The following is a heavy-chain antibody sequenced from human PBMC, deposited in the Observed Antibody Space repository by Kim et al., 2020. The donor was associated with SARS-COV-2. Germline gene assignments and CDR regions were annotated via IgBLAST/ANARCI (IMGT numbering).Heavy chain of an antibody. V-gene: IGHV3-21*06. Sequence: GGSLRLSCAASRFTFSRYSMTWVRQAPAKGLEWVASISSNSNYIHYAESVKGRFTISRDNAYNILYLQMNNLRAEDTAVYYCARDLNFWEYAPSGFWGQGTLDTVSS. CDR3: ARDLNFWEYAPSGF. J-gene: IGHJ4*02. CDR2: ISSNSNYI. D-gene: IGHD3-10*01. CDR1: RFTFSRYS.